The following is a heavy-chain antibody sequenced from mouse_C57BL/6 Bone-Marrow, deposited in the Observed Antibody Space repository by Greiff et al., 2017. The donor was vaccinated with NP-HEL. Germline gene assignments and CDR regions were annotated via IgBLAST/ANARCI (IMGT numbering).Heavy chain of an antibody. D-gene: IGHD2-4*01. Sequence: EVQLQQSGAELVRPGASVKLSCTASGFNIKDDYMHWVKQRPEQGLEWIGWIDPENGDTEYASKFQGKATITADTSSNTAYLQLSSLTSEDTAVYYCTFYDYDSWGQGTTLTVSS. J-gene: IGHJ2*01. CDR1: GFNIKDDY. CDR3: TFYDYDS. CDR2: IDPENGDT. V-gene: IGHV14-4*01.